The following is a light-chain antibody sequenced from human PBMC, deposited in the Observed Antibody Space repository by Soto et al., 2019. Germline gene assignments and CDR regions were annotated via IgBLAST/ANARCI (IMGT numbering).Light chain of an antibody. J-gene: IGLJ3*02. CDR1: SSDVGAYKY. V-gene: IGLV2-8*01. Sequence: QSALTQPPSASGSPGQSVTISCTGTSSDVGAYKYVSWYQQYPGKAPKLMIYEVSKRPSGVPARFSGSKSGNTASLPVSGLQSEDEADYYCTSYVGSDTWVFGGGTKLTVL. CDR3: TSYVGSDTWV. CDR2: EVS.